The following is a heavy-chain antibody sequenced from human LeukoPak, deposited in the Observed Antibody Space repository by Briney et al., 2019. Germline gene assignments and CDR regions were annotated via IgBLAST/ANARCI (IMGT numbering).Heavy chain of an antibody. CDR2: INWNGGST. CDR3: ARVPGYSGSYVPGYFDL. J-gene: IGHJ2*01. CDR1: GFTFDDYG. V-gene: IGHV3-20*01. D-gene: IGHD1-26*01. Sequence: GGSLRLSCAASGFTFDDYGMSWVRQAPGKGLEWVSGINWNGGSTGYADSVKGRFTISRDNAKNSLYLQMNSLRAEDTALYHCARVPGYSGSYVPGYFDLWGRGTLVTVSS.